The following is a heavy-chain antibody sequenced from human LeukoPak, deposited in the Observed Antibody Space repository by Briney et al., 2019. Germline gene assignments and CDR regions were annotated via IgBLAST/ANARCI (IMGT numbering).Heavy chain of an antibody. CDR2: ITSRSTT. Sequence: GGSLRLSCAASGFIFSHYGMNWVRQAPGKGLEWVSGITSRSTTYYADSVKGRFTISRDNSKNTLYLQMNSLRAEDTAVYYCAKVRAPRRYYFDYWGQGTLVTVSS. D-gene: IGHD1-26*01. CDR3: AKVRAPRRYYFDY. CDR1: GFIFSHYG. V-gene: IGHV3-23*01. J-gene: IGHJ4*02.